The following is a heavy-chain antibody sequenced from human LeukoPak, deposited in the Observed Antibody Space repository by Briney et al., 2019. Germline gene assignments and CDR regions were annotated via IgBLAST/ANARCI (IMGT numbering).Heavy chain of an antibody. J-gene: IGHJ4*02. V-gene: IGHV1-18*01. D-gene: IGHD3-16*01. CDR3: ARGAPGGFDY. CDR2: ISAYNGDT. CDR1: GYTFTSYG. Sequence: ASVKVSCKASGYTFTSYGFSWVRQAPGQGLEWMGWISAYNGDTKYALNLQGRVTMTTDTSTSTAYMELRSLRSDDTAVYYCARGAPGGFDYWGQGTLVTVSS.